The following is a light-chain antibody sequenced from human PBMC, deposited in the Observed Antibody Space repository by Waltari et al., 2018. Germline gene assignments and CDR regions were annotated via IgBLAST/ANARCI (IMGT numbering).Light chain of an antibody. CDR3: QEFGGS. CDR1: HSLDTRV. J-gene: IGKJ4*01. Sequence: ILLTQSPGTLSLSPGETATLFCRAAHSLDTRVLAWYQPRVGQAPRLLIDGTRTRATGTPGRFVGGGSGTDFTLTIYRLEPEDFAVYYCQEFGGSFGGGTKVEMK. V-gene: IGKV3-20*01. CDR2: GTR.